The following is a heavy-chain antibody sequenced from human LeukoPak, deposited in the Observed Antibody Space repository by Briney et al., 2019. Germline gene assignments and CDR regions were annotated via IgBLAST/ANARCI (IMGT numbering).Heavy chain of an antibody. D-gene: IGHD1-26*01. Sequence: PSETLSLTCTVSGGSISSYYWGWIRQPPGKGLEWIGSIYYSGSTYYNPSLKSRVTISVDTSKNQFSLKLSSVTAADTAVYYCAGHNAWGYWGQGTLVTVSS. CDR2: IYYSGST. CDR3: AGHNAWGY. V-gene: IGHV4-39*01. CDR1: GGSISSYY. J-gene: IGHJ4*02.